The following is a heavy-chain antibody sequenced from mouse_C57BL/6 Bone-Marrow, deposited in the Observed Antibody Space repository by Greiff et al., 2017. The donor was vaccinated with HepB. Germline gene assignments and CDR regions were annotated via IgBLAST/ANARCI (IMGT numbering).Heavy chain of an antibody. CDR2: IDPENGDT. Sequence: VQLQQSGAELVRPGASVKLSCTASGFNIKDDYMHWVKQRPEQGLEWIGWIDPENGDTEYASKFQGKATITADTSSNTAYLQLSSLTSEDTAVYSCTTGSGSSSYWYFDVWGTGTTVTVSS. CDR1: GFNIKDDY. CDR3: TTGSGSSSYWYFDV. D-gene: IGHD1-1*01. J-gene: IGHJ1*03. V-gene: IGHV14-4*01.